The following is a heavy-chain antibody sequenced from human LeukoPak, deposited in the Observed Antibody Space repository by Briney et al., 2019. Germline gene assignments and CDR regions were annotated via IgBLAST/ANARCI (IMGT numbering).Heavy chain of an antibody. V-gene: IGHV4-61*02. CDR3: ARDSSSWAGSDY. D-gene: IGHD6-13*01. J-gene: IGHJ4*02. CDR2: IYTSGST. Sequence: PSETLSLTCTVSGGSISSGSYYWSWIRQPAGKGLEWIGRIYTSGSTNYNPSLKSRVTISVDTSKNQFSLKLSSVTAADTAEYYCARDSSSWAGSDYWGQGTLVTVSS. CDR1: GGSISSGSYY.